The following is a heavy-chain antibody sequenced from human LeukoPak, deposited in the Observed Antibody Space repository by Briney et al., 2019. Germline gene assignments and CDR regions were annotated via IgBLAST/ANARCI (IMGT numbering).Heavy chain of an antibody. D-gene: IGHD4-17*01. CDR1: GGSFSGYY. CDR2: INHSGST. V-gene: IGHV4-34*01. CDR3: ASVNSVDYGFDY. J-gene: IGHJ4*02. Sequence: SETLSLTCAVYGGSFSGYYWSWIRQPPGKGLEWIGEINHSGSTNYNPSLKSRVTISVDTSKNQFSLKLASMTAADAAIFYCASVNSVDYGFDYWGQGTLVTVSS.